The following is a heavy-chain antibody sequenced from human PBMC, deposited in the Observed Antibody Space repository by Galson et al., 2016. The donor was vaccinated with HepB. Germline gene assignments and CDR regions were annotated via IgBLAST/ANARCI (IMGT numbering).Heavy chain of an antibody. Sequence: SLRLSCAASGFTFDDHVMNWVRQIPGKGLEWVSLISWDGYVTSYADSVKGRFTISRDNRQNSLYLQMNSLRTEDTALYYCVRSCSSSTSGYFDFWGRGTPVSVSS. CDR1: GFTFDDHV. V-gene: IGHV3-43*01. CDR2: ISWDGYVT. J-gene: IGHJ4*02. D-gene: IGHD2-15*01. CDR3: VRSCSSSTSGYFDF.